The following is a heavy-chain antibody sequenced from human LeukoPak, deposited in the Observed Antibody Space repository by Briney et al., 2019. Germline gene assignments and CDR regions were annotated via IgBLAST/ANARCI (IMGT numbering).Heavy chain of an antibody. Sequence: PGGSLRLSCAASGITFSSYAMHWVRQAPGKGLEWVAVISYDGSNKYYADSVKGRFTISRDNSKNTLYLQMNSLRAEDTAVYYCAKTVYYGDYGYYYMDVWGKGTTVTISS. V-gene: IGHV3-30*04. D-gene: IGHD4-17*01. CDR2: ISYDGSNK. CDR1: GITFSSYA. J-gene: IGHJ6*03. CDR3: AKTVYYGDYGYYYMDV.